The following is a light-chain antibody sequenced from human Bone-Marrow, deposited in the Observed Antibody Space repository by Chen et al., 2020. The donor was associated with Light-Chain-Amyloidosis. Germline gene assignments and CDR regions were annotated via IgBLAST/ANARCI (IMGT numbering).Light chain of an antibody. CDR3: APWDDSLNGYV. V-gene: IGLV1-44*01. CDR2: DNN. CDR1: SSNIGSNT. Sequence: QSVLTQPPSASGTPGQRVTISCSGGSSNIGSNTVNCYQQLPGTAPKLLIYDNNQRPSGVPDRFSGSKSGTSASLAISGLQSEDEADYYCAPWDDSLNGYVFGSGTKVTVL. J-gene: IGLJ1*01.